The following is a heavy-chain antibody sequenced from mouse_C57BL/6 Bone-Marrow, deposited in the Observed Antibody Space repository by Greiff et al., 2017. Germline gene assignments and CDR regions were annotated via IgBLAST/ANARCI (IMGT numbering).Heavy chain of an antibody. CDR3: ARYYYGSSGVYFDY. J-gene: IGHJ2*01. CDR1: GFTFSDYG. V-gene: IGHV5-15*01. Sequence: EVKLMESGGGLVQPGGSLKLSCAASGFTFSDYGMAWVRQAPRKGPEWVAFISNLAYSIYYADTVTGRFTISRENAKNTLYLEMSSLRSEDTALYYCARYYYGSSGVYFDYWGQGTTRTVSS. D-gene: IGHD1-1*01. CDR2: ISNLAYSI.